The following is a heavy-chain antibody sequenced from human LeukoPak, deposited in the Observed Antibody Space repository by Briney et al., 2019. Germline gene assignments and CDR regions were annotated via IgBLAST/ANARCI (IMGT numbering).Heavy chain of an antibody. V-gene: IGHV3-23*01. CDR2: ISGSGGSP. CDR3: AKEEGVCSSTSCYALVSSLFDY. D-gene: IGHD2-2*01. Sequence: GGSLMLSFSASAFTFSSYAMGWVPQAPGKGVEWVSPISGSGGSPNYADSVKGRFTNSRDNSKNTLYPQMNSLRAEDTAVYYCAKEEGVCSSTSCYALVSSLFDYWGQGTLVTVSS. CDR1: AFTFSSYA. J-gene: IGHJ4*02.